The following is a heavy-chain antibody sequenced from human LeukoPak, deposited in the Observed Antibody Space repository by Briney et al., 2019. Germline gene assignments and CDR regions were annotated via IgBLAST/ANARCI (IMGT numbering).Heavy chain of an antibody. CDR2: ISSSSSYI. Sequence: GGSLRLSCAASGFTFSSYSMNWVRQAPGKGLEWVSSISSSSSYIYYADSVKGRFTISRDNAKNSLYLQMNSPRAEDTAVYYFARDIVVVPAAHHYYGTDVWGQGTTATVSS. CDR1: GFTFSSYS. CDR3: ARDIVVVPAAHHYYGTDV. J-gene: IGHJ6*02. D-gene: IGHD2-2*01. V-gene: IGHV3-21*01.